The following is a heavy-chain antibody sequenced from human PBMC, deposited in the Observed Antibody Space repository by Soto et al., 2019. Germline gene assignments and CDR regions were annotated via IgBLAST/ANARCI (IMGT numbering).Heavy chain of an antibody. CDR3: ASSAAPDAY. CDR2: INSGSTSV. D-gene: IGHD6-13*01. CDR1: GFIFSSYS. J-gene: IGHJ4*02. Sequence: EVQLVESGGGLVQPGGSLRLSCVASGFIFSSYSMNWVRQAPGKGLEWISYINSGSTSVFYADSVKGRFTISRDNAKNSLYRQMNSLRDEDTAVYYCASSAAPDAYWGQGTLVTVSS. V-gene: IGHV3-48*02.